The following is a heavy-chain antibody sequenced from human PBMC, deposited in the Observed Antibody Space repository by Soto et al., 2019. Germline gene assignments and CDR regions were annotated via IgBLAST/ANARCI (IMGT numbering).Heavy chain of an antibody. Sequence: SETLSLTCTVPGGSISIGGYYWSCIRQHPGKGLEWIGYIYYSGSTYYNPSLKSRVTISVDTSKNQFSLKLSSVTAADTAVYYCARDARRGDGYNIWGQGTLVTVSS. CDR3: ARDARRGDGYNI. V-gene: IGHV4-31*03. D-gene: IGHD5-12*01. CDR2: IYYSGST. J-gene: IGHJ4*02. CDR1: GGSISIGGYY.